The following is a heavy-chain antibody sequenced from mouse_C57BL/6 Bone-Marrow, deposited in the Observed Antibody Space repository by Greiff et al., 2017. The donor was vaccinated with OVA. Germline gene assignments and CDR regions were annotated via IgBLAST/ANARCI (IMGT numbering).Heavy chain of an antibody. CDR1: GYTFTSYW. J-gene: IGHJ1*03. CDR2: IDPSDSYT. V-gene: IGHV1-69*01. CDR3: ARNPYYYGSSHWYFDV. Sequence: VQLQQPGAELVKPGASVKLSCKASGYTFTSYWMHWVKQRPGRGLEWIGRIDPSDSYTNYNQKFKGKSTLTVDKSSSTAYMQLSSLTSEDSAVYYCARNPYYYGSSHWYFDVWGTGTTVTVSS. D-gene: IGHD1-1*01.